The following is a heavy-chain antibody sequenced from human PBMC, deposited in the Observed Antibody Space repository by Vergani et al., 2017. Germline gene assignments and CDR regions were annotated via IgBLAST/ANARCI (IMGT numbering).Heavy chain of an antibody. CDR1: GFTFSSYA. CDR3: AKAQHIYCCGDWYFDF. D-gene: IGHD2-21*02. Sequence: EVQLLESGGGLVQPGGSLRLSCAASGFTFSSYAMSWVRQAPGKGLEWVSAISGSGGSTYYADSVKGRFTISRDNSKNTLYLQMNSLRAEDTAVYYCAKAQHIYCCGDWYFDFWGQGTLVTVSS. V-gene: IGHV3-23*01. CDR2: ISGSGGST. J-gene: IGHJ4*02.